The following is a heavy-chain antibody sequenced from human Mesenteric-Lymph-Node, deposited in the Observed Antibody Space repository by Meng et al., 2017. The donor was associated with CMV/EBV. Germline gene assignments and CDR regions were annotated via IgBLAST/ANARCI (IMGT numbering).Heavy chain of an antibody. CDR1: GFTFSDHW. D-gene: IGHD3-3*01. V-gene: IGHV3-74*01. Sequence: GESLKISCAASGFTFSDHWMHWVRQDPEKGLVWVSRIKGDGRSTDYADSVKGRFTISRDNAKKTLYLQMNSLRVEDTAVYYCARAGYDFRSGYYGMDVWGQGTTVTVSS. J-gene: IGHJ6*02. CDR2: IKGDGRST. CDR3: ARAGYDFRSGYYGMDV.